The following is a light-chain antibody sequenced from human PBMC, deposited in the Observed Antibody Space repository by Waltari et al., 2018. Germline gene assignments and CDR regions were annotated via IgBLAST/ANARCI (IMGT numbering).Light chain of an antibody. CDR1: QSVDNF. J-gene: IGKJ2*01. Sequence: EIVLTQSPVTLSLSPGQRATLAGRASQSVDNFLGWYHQKAGQAPRLLIYDATKRAPGIPARFSGGGSGTDFTLTISSLEPEDVGLYYCHQGTTWPRTFGQGTKLEI. CDR2: DAT. CDR3: HQGTTWPRT. V-gene: IGKV3-11*01.